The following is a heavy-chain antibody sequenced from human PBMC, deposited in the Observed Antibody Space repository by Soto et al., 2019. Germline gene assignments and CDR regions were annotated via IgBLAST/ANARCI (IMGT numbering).Heavy chain of an antibody. CDR2: IIPIFGTA. V-gene: IGHV1-69*05. J-gene: IGHJ6*02. CDR1: GYTFTSYG. D-gene: IGHD2-8*01. CDR3: ARGDSTDCSNGVCSFFYNHDMDV. Sequence: SVKVSCKASGYTFTSYGISWVRQAPGQGLEWMGWIIPIFGTANYAQKFQGRVTITTDKSTSTASMELTRLTSDDTAIYYCARGDSTDCSNGVCSFFYNHDMDVWGQGTTVTVSS.